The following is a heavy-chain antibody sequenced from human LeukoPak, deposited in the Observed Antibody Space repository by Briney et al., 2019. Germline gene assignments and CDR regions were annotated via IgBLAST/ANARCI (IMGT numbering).Heavy chain of an antibody. CDR2: MFHSGST. CDR1: GYSISSGHY. V-gene: IGHV4-38-2*02. D-gene: IGHD3-10*02. Sequence: PSETLSLTCTVSGYSISSGHYWAWIRQSPEKGLECIATMFHSGSTYYNPSLKSRVTTSVDTSKNEFSLNLSSVTAADTAVYYCAELGITMIGGVWGKGTTVTISS. CDR3: AELGITMIGGV. J-gene: IGHJ6*04.